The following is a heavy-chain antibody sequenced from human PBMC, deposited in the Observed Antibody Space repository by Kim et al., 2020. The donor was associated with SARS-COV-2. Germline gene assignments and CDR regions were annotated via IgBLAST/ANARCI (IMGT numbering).Heavy chain of an antibody. D-gene: IGHD3-3*01. CDR2: ISAYNGNT. CDR3: ATANYDFWSGYYEYYMDV. J-gene: IGHJ6*03. Sequence: ASVKVSCKASGYTFTSYGISWVRQAPGQGLEWMGWISAYNGNTNYAQKLQGRVTMTTDTSTSTAYMELRSLRSDDTAVYYCATANYDFWSGYYEYYMDVWGKGTTVTVSS. CDR1: GYTFTSYG. V-gene: IGHV1-18*01.